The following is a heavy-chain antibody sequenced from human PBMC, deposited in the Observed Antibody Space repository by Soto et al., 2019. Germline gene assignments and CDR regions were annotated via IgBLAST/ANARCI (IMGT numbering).Heavy chain of an antibody. Sequence: QGHLVQSGAEVKKPGTSVKVSCKASGYTFTRYGISWVRQAPGQGLEWMGWISGYNGDTNYEQNLQGRVTMTIDTSTSTAYMELMSLTSDDTAVYYCAKNGQPPYYYYGLDVWGQGTTVTVSS. CDR3: AKNGQPPYYYYGLDV. V-gene: IGHV1-18*01. J-gene: IGHJ6*02. CDR1: GYTFTRYG. D-gene: IGHD2-8*01. CDR2: ISGYNGDT.